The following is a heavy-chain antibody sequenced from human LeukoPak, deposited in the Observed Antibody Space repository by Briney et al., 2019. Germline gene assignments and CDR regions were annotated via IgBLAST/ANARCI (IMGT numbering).Heavy chain of an antibody. Sequence: GAPVKLSCTISGFILTEVSIHWLRLAPGKGPEWMGSFDRETDETFYSHNFQGRVAMTEDTSADTAYMELTSLRSDDTAVYYCIADHYNNHGNFDFWGQGALVTVSS. J-gene: IGHJ4*02. CDR3: IADHYNNHGNFDF. CDR1: GFILTEVS. CDR2: FDRETDET. D-gene: IGHD4-11*01. V-gene: IGHV1-24*01.